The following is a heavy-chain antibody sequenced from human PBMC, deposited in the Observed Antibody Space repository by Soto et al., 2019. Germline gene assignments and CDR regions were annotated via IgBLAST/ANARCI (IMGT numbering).Heavy chain of an antibody. CDR1: GYSFTSYW. CDR2: IYPGDSDT. CDR3: ARATDHVLRFLEWLELDY. D-gene: IGHD3-3*01. Sequence: GESLKISCKGSGYSFTSYWIGWVRQMPGKGLEWMGIIYPGDSDTRYSPSFQGQVTISADKSISTAYLQWSSLKASDTAMYYCARATDHVLRFLEWLELDYWGQGTLVTVSS. V-gene: IGHV5-51*01. J-gene: IGHJ4*02.